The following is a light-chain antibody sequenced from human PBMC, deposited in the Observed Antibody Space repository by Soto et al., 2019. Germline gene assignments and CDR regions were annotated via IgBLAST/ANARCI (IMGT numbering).Light chain of an antibody. CDR1: SSDVGSYNL. J-gene: IGLJ2*01. Sequence: QSVLTQPASVSGSPRQSITISCTGTSSDVGSYNLVSWYQQHPGKAPKLMIYEVSKRPSGVSNRFSGSKSGNTASLTISGLQAEYEADYYCCSYAGSSTLVVFGGGTKLTVL. CDR2: EVS. CDR3: CSYAGSSTLVV. V-gene: IGLV2-23*02.